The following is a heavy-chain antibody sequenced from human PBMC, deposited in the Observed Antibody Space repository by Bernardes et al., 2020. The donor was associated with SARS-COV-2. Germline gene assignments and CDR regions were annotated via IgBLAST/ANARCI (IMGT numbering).Heavy chain of an antibody. D-gene: IGHD4-4*01. Sequence: ASVKVSCKVSGYTLTALSMHWVRQAPGKGLEWMGGFDPEDGETIYAQKFQGRVTMTEDTSTDTAYMELSSLRSEDTAVYYCATAPSIVRTSWFDPWGQGTLVTVSS. CDR3: ATAPSIVRTSWFDP. CDR2: FDPEDGET. J-gene: IGHJ5*02. V-gene: IGHV1-24*01. CDR1: GYTLTALS.